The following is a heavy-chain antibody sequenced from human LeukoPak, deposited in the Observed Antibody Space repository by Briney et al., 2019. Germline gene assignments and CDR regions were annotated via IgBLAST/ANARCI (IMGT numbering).Heavy chain of an antibody. CDR3: ARGSDYGSGSYHFDY. J-gene: IGHJ4*02. D-gene: IGHD3-10*01. Sequence: PGRSLRLSCAASGFTFSSYGMHWVRQAPGKGLEWVAVISYDGSNKYYADSVKGRFTISRDNSKNTLYLQMNSLRAEDTAVYYCARGSDYGSGSYHFDYWGQGTLVTVSS. CDR2: ISYDGSNK. V-gene: IGHV3-30*03. CDR1: GFTFSSYG.